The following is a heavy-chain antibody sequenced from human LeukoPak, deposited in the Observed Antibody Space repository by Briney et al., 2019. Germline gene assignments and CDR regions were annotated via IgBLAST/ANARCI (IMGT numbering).Heavy chain of an antibody. Sequence: PGGSLRLSCAASGFSFSEYYMSWIRQAPGKGLEWLSYISRSGGLIYYADSVKGRFTISRDNAKNSLYLQMNSLRAEDTAVYYCARAGDLMITFGGRYDPDWFDPWGQGTLVTVSS. CDR1: GFSFSEYY. J-gene: IGHJ5*02. D-gene: IGHD3-16*01. CDR3: ARAGDLMITFGGRYDPDWFDP. V-gene: IGHV3-11*01. CDR2: ISRSGGLI.